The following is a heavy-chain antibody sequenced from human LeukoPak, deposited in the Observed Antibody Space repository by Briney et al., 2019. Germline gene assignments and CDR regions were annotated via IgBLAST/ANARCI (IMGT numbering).Heavy chain of an antibody. CDR3: ARLPGDFWSAYYADS. D-gene: IGHD3-3*01. CDR2: IYTSGST. V-gene: IGHV4-4*07. Sequence: PSETLSLTCTVSGGSISSYYWSWIRQPAGKGLEWIGRIYTSGSTNYNPSLKSRVTISVDKSKNQFSLKLSSVTAADTAVYYCARLPGDFWSAYYADSWGQGTLVTVSS. J-gene: IGHJ4*02. CDR1: GGSISSYY.